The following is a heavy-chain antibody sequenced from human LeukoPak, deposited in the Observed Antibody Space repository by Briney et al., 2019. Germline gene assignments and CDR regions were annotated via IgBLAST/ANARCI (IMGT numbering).Heavy chain of an antibody. V-gene: IGHV1-8*03. D-gene: IGHD2-2*01. CDR3: ARVRYCSSTSCYGHFQH. Sequence: ASVKVSCKASGYTFTGYYMHWVRQAPGQGLEWMGWMNPNSGTTGYAQKFQGRVTITRNTSISTAYMELSSLRSEDTAVYYCARVRYCSSTSCYGHFQHWGQGTLVTVSS. CDR2: MNPNSGTT. J-gene: IGHJ1*01. CDR1: GYTFTGYY.